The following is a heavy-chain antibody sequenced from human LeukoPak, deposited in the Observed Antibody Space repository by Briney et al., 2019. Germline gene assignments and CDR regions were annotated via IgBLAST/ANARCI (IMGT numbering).Heavy chain of an antibody. CDR3: AREYYYEELDY. D-gene: IGHD3-22*01. Sequence: GGSLRLTCAASGFTFSSYPMHWVRQAPGKGLEYVSGISSNGDSTYYANSVKGRFTISRDNSKNTLYLQMGSLRAEDMAVYYCAREYYYEELDYWGEGPVVTVSS. J-gene: IGHJ4*02. V-gene: IGHV3-64*01. CDR1: GFTFSSYP. CDR2: ISSNGDST.